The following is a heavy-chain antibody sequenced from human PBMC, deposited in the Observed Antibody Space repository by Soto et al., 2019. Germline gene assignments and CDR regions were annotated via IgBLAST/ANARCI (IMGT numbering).Heavy chain of an antibody. CDR2: ISYDGNNK. CDR1: GFTFSTYG. J-gene: IGHJ4*02. V-gene: IGHV3-30*03. D-gene: IGHD5-18*01. Sequence: PGGSLRLSCAASGFTFSTYGMHWVRQAPGKGLEWVAVISYDGNNKYYADSVKGRFTISRDNSKNTLYLQMNSLRAEDTAVYYCARDGGYSYGSLRNPPGAYWGQGTLVTVSS. CDR3: ARDGGYSYGSLRNPPGAY.